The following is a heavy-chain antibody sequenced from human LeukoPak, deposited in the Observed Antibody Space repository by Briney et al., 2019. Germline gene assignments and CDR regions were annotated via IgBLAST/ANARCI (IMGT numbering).Heavy chain of an antibody. CDR1: GFTVSSNY. D-gene: IGHD3-22*01. CDR2: ISGSGGGT. CDR3: AKEGEGHITMKALLTRDLDY. J-gene: IGHJ4*02. V-gene: IGHV3-23*01. Sequence: GGSLRLSCAASGFTVSSNYMSWVRQAPGKGLEWVSAISGSGGGTYYADSVKGRFTISRDNSKNTLYLQMNSLKAEDTAVYYCAKEGEGHITMKALLTRDLDYWGQGTLVTVSS.